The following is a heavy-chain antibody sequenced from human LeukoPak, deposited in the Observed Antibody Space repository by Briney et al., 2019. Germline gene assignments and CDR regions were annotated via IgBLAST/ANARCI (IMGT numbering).Heavy chain of an antibody. V-gene: IGHV3-23*01. D-gene: IGHD1-26*01. CDR2: ISGSGGST. Sequence: GGSLRLSCAASGFTFSSYAMSWVRQAPGKGLEWVSAISGSGGSTYYADSVKGRFTISRDNSKNTLYLQMNSLRAEDTAAYYCAKALQWELLFPHWGQGTLVTVSS. CDR1: GFTFSSYA. CDR3: AKALQWELLFPH. J-gene: IGHJ4*02.